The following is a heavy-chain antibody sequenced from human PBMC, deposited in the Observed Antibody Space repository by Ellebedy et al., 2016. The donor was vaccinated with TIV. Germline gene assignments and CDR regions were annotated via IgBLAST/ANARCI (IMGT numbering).Heavy chain of an antibody. Sequence: MPSETLSLTCTVSGGSISSYYWSWIRQTPGKGLEWIGFIHYIGSSNNNPSLQSRVTISVDTSKNQVSLNVNSVTAADTAVYYWARTTWGTGDAFDIWGQGTMVTVSS. CDR1: GGSISSYY. CDR3: ARTTWGTGDAFDI. D-gene: IGHD3-16*01. J-gene: IGHJ3*02. V-gene: IGHV4-59*01. CDR2: IHYIGSS.